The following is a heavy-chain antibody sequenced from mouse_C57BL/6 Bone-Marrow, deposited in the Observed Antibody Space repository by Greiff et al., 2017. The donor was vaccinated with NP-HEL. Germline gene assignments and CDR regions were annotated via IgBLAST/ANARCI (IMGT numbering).Heavy chain of an antibody. Sequence: VQLKESGGGLVKPGGSLKLSCAASGFTFSSYAMSWVRQTPEKRLEWVATISDGGSYTYYPDNVKGRFTISRDNAKNNLYLQMSHLKSEDTAMYYCARGPGTWAMDYWGQGTSVTVSS. CDR1: GFTFSSYA. CDR3: ARGPGTWAMDY. J-gene: IGHJ4*01. D-gene: IGHD4-1*01. CDR2: ISDGGSYT. V-gene: IGHV5-4*01.